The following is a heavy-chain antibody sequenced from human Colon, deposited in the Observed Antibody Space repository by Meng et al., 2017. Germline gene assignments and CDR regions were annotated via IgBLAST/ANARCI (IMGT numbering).Heavy chain of an antibody. CDR2: IKPDGRTT. J-gene: IGHJ4*02. V-gene: IGHV3-74*01. Sequence: GESLKIPCAASGFTFSTYSMHWVRQAPGKGLVWVSQIKPDGRTTAYADSVKGRFTISRDNAKSTLYLEMNSLRAEDAAVYYCARDWDWVVWDYWGQGTLVTVSS. D-gene: IGHD3/OR15-3a*01. CDR3: ARDWDWVVWDY. CDR1: GFTFSTYS.